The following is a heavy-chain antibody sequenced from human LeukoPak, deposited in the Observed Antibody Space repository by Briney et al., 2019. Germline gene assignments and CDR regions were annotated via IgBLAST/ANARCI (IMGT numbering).Heavy chain of an antibody. Sequence: SETLSLTCAVYGGSFSGHYWSWIRQPPGKGLEWIGEINHSGSTNYNPSLKSRVTISIDTSKNQFSLKLSSVTAADTAVYYCAREEQLVFGSWGQGTLVTISS. V-gene: IGHV4-34*01. CDR3: AREEQLVFGS. CDR1: GGSFSGHY. J-gene: IGHJ4*02. D-gene: IGHD6-6*01. CDR2: INHSGST.